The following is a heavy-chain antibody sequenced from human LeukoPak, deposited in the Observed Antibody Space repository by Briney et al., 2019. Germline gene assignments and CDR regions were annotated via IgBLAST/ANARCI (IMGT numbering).Heavy chain of an antibody. CDR1: GYTFTRYG. V-gene: IGHV1-18*01. Sequence: GASVKVSCKTSGYTFTRYGVSWVRQAPGQGLEWMGWISPHNGNRDYPQKFKDRVTMTTDTSTNTVYLELRSLRPDDTAMYYCARTGYGSGSDDFDFWGQGTLVTVSS. J-gene: IGHJ4*02. CDR3: ARTGYGSGSDDFDF. CDR2: ISPHNGNR. D-gene: IGHD3-10*01.